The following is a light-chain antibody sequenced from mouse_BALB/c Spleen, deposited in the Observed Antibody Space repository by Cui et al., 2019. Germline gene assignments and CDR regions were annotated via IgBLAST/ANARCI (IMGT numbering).Light chain of an antibody. V-gene: IGKV4-68*01. J-gene: IGKJ2*01. CDR3: QQWSSNPT. Sequence: QIVLTQSPALMSASPGEKVTMTCSASSSVSYMYWYQQKPRSSPKPWIYLTSNLASGVPARCSGSGSGTSYSLTISSMEAEDAATYYGQQWSSNPTFGGGTKLEIK. CDR1: SSVSY. CDR2: LTS.